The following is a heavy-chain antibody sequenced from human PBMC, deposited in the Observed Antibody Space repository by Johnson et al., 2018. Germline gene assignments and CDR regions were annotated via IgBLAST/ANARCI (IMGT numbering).Heavy chain of an antibody. CDR1: GFTFDDYA. J-gene: IGHJ1*01. CDR2: ISWNSGSI. CDR3: AKAPVGWLGEGAEYFQH. D-gene: IGHD3-10*01. Sequence: VQLVQSGGGLVQPGRSLRLSCAASGFTFDDYAMHWVRQAPGKGLEWVSGISWNSGSIGYADSVEGRFTISRDNAKNSLYLQMNSLRPEETALYYCAKAPVGWLGEGAEYFQHWGQGTLVTVSS. V-gene: IGHV3-9*01.